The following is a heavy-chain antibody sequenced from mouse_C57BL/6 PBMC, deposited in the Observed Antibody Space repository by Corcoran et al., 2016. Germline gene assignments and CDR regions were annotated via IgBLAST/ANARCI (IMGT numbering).Heavy chain of an antibody. J-gene: IGHJ4*01. V-gene: IGHV1-26*01. D-gene: IGHD2-4*01. Sequence: EVQLQQSGPELVKPGASVKISCKASGYTFTDYYMNWVKQSHGKSLEWIGDINPNNGGTSYNQKFKGKATLTVDKSSSTAYMELRSLTSEDSAVYYCARDVYYDYDVGAIYYAMDYWGQGTSVTVSS. CDR2: INPNNGGT. CDR3: ARDVYYDYDVGAIYYAMDY. CDR1: GYTFTDYY.